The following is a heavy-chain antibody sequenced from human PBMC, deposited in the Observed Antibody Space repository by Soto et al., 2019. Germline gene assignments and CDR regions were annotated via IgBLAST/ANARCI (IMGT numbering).Heavy chain of an antibody. CDR2: ISTNGGST. V-gene: IGHV3-23*01. J-gene: IGHJ1*01. D-gene: IGHD1-7*01. Sequence: GGSLRLSCAASGFTFSVYAMSWVRQAPGKGLEWVPAISTNGGSTFYADSLRGRFTISRDNSKSTLYLQMNNLRAEDTAIYYCAKYSELPYEAYLQQWGQGTLVTVSS. CDR1: GFTFSVYA. CDR3: AKYSELPYEAYLQQ.